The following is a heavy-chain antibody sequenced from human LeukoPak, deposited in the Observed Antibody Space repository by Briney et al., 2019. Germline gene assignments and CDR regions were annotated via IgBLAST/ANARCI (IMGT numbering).Heavy chain of an antibody. CDR1: GFTFSSYA. CDR3: AKDVSGWLFDRIDY. D-gene: IGHD3-22*01. Sequence: PGGSLRLSRAASGFTFSSYAMNWVRQAPGKGLEWVSGISSSGGTTYYADSVKGRFTISRDNSKSTLYLQMNSLRAEDTAVYYCAKDVSGWLFDRIDYWGQGTLVTVSS. V-gene: IGHV3-23*01. CDR2: ISSSGGTT. J-gene: IGHJ4*02.